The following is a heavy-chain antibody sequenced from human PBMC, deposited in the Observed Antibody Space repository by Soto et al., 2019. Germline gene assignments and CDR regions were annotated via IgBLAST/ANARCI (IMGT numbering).Heavy chain of an antibody. CDR2: ISSRGTNK. D-gene: IGHD2-15*01. CDR3: VRRIWDAMVVVSATRGVFDI. V-gene: IGHV3-48*03. CDR1: GFDLRDYE. J-gene: IGHJ3*02. Sequence: EVQLEESGGGLVQPGETLRLSCEASGFDLRDYEMNWVRQAPGKGLEWVSHISSRGTNKDFADSLKGRFTISRDNARKSVYLEMNSLRVDDTAVYYCVRRIWDAMVVVSATRGVFDIWGQGTMVTVSS.